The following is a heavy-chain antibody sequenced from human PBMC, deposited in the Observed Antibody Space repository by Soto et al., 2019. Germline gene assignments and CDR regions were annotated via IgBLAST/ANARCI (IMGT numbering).Heavy chain of an antibody. Sequence: GGSLRLSCAASGFPFDDYAMHWVRQAPGKGLEWVSGISLNSGSIGYADSVKGRFTISRDNAKNSLYLQMNSLISADTALYYCAKDMGYDLSPLGYFDYWGQGTLVTVSS. D-gene: IGHD5-12*01. CDR2: ISLNSGSI. CDR1: GFPFDDYA. V-gene: IGHV3-9*01. CDR3: AKDMGYDLSPLGYFDY. J-gene: IGHJ4*02.